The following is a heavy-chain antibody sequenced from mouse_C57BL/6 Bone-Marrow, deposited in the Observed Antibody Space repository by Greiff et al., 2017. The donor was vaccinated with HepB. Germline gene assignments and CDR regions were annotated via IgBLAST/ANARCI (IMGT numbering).Heavy chain of an antibody. Sequence: VQLQQSGAELARPGASVKLSCKASGYTFTSYGISWVKQRTGQGLEWIGEIYPRSGNTYYNEKFKGKATLTADKSSSTAYMELRSLTSEDSAVYFFARPAGGAYWGQGTLVTVSA. CDR3: ARPAGGAY. V-gene: IGHV1-81*01. CDR1: GYTFTSYG. CDR2: IYPRSGNT. J-gene: IGHJ3*01.